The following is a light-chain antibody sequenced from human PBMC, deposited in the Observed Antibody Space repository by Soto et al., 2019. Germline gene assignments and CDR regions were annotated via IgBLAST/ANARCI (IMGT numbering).Light chain of an antibody. V-gene: IGKV3-15*01. J-gene: IGKJ4*01. Sequence: EIVMTQSPATLSVSPGERATLSCRASQSVSSNLAWYQQKPGQAPRLLIYGAFTRANGIPARFSGSGSGTEFTLYISSLQSEDFAIYYCQQYTNWPPLTFGGGTKVEIK. CDR2: GAF. CDR3: QQYTNWPPLT. CDR1: QSVSSN.